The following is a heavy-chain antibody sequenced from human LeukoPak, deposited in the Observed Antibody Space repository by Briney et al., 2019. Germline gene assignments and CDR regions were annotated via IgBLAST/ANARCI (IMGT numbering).Heavy chain of an antibody. CDR2: IYPGDSDT. CDR3: ASAITMVRGVAFDY. CDR1: GYSLTSYW. V-gene: IGHV5-51*01. D-gene: IGHD3-10*01. J-gene: IGHJ4*02. Sequence: GESLKISCKGSGYSLTSYWIGLGRQIPGKGLGWMGIIYPGDSDTRYSPSFQGQVTISADKSISTAYLQWSSLQASDTAMYYCASAITMVRGVAFDYWGQGTLVTVSS.